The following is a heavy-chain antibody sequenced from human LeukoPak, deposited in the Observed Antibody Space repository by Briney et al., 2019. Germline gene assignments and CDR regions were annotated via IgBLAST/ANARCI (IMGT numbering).Heavy chain of an antibody. CDR2: IYSDGST. J-gene: IGHJ4*02. D-gene: IGHD4-23*01. CDR1: GFTVSSNY. V-gene: IGHV3-53*01. CDR3: VGDIYGANPFDY. Sequence: GGSLRLSCAASGFTVSSNYMSWVRQAPGKGLEWVSVIYSDGSTYYADSVKGRFTISRDNSKNTLYLQMNSLRAEDTAVYYCVGDIYGANPFDYWGQGTLVTVSS.